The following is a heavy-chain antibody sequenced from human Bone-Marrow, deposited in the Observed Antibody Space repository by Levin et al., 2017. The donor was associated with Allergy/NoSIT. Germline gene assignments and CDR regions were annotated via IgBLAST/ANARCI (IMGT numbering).Heavy chain of an antibody. Sequence: PGGSLRLSCATSGLTFRNDAMTWVRQAPGKGLEWVSTLTASGGRTYYADSVRGRFTISRDNSKNTLYLQMNSLRGEDTAIYYCAKDGPKYSNSWYFEYWGQGTLVTVSS. D-gene: IGHD6-13*01. V-gene: IGHV3-23*01. CDR1: GLTFRNDA. CDR3: AKDGPKYSNSWYFEY. J-gene: IGHJ4*02. CDR2: LTASGGRT.